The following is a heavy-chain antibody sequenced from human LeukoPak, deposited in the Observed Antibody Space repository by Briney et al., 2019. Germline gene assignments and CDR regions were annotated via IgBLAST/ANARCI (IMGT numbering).Heavy chain of an antibody. Sequence: GGSLRLSCAASGFTFSSYGMSWVRQAPGKGLEWVSAISGSGGSTYYADSVKGRFTISRDNSKNTLYLQMNSLRAEDTAVYYCAKDFIAVSTVTTGWFDPWGQGTLVTVSS. CDR3: AKDFIAVSTVTTGWFDP. J-gene: IGHJ5*02. V-gene: IGHV3-23*01. CDR1: GFTFSSYG. CDR2: ISGSGGST. D-gene: IGHD4-17*01.